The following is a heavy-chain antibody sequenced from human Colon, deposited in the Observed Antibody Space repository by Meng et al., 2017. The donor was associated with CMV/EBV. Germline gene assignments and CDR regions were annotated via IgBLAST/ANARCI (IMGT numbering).Heavy chain of an antibody. CDR1: GFALSTTGVG. CDR3: AHNGGLQFSPGVFDY. V-gene: IGHV2-5*01. CDR2: INWNDDK. Sequence: SGPTLVKPTQTSTLTCTFSGFALSTTGVGVGWIRQPPGKALEWLALINWNDDKRYSPSLKSRLTITKDTSKNQVVLTMTDMDPVDTATYYCAHNGGLQFSPGVFDYWGQGTLVTVSS. D-gene: IGHD3-16*01. J-gene: IGHJ4*02.